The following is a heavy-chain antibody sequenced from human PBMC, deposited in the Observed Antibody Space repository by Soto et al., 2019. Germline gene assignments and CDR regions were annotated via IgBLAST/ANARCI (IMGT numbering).Heavy chain of an antibody. CDR1: GFSLSRHS. J-gene: IGHJ4*02. CDR2: ISSGSSYI. CDR3: ALHVVVVTSVHNYFNY. V-gene: IGHV3-21*01. Sequence: EVQLVESGGGLVKPGGSLRLSCAASGFSLSRHSVNWVREAPGKGLEWVSYISSGSSYIYYADSVKGRFTVSRDNTKNSLYLQMNSLRAEDTGVYYCALHVVVVTSVHNYFNYWGQGALVTVSS. D-gene: IGHD2-21*02.